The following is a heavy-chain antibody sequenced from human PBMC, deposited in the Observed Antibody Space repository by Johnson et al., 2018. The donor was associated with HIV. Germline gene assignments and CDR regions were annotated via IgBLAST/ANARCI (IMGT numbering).Heavy chain of an antibody. V-gene: IGHV3-66*02. CDR1: GFTVSSNY. J-gene: IGHJ3*02. Sequence: MLLVESGGGLVKPGGSLRLSCAASGFTVSSNYMSWVRQAPGKGLEWVSVIYSGGSTYYADSVKGRFTISRDNSKNTVYLQMNSLRAEDTAVYYCARVGQLARTHAFDIWGQGTMVTVSS. CDR2: IYSGGST. D-gene: IGHD6-13*01. CDR3: ARVGQLARTHAFDI.